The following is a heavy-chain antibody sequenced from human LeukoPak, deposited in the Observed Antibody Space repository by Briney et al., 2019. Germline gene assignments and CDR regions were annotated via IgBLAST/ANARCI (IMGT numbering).Heavy chain of an antibody. CDR3: ARAKQQLVDY. D-gene: IGHD6-13*01. Sequence: SETLSLTCAVYGGSFSGYYWSWIRQPPGKGLEWIGEINHSGSTNYNPSLKSRVTISVDTSKNQFSLKLSSVTAAGTAVYYCARAKQQLVDYWGQGTLVTVSS. V-gene: IGHV4-34*01. J-gene: IGHJ4*02. CDR1: GGSFSGYY. CDR2: INHSGST.